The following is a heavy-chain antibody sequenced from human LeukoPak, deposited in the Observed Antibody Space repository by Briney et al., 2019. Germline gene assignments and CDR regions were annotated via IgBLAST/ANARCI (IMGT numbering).Heavy chain of an antibody. CDR1: GYTFTGYY. V-gene: IGHV1-2*02. CDR2: INPNSGGT. J-gene: IGHJ4*02. D-gene: IGHD5-18*01. CDR3: ARVASWGYSYGLLNFDF. Sequence: GASVKVSCKAPGYTFTGYYMHWVRQAPGQGLEWMGWINPNSGGTNYAQKFQGRVTMTRDTSISTAYMDLSRLRSDDTAVYYCARVASWGYSYGLLNFDFWGQGTLVTVSS.